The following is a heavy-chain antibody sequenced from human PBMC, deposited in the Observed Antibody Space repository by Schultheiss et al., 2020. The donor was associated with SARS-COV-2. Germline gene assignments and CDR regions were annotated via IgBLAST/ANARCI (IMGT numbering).Heavy chain of an antibody. CDR2: ISYDGSNK. CDR1: GFTFSSYG. J-gene: IGHJ4*02. CDR3: AKEYCSGGSCYPFDY. V-gene: IGHV3-30*18. Sequence: GESLKISCAASGFTFSSYGMHWVRQAPGKGLEWVAVISYDGSNKYYADSVKGRFTISRDNSKNTLYLQMNSLRAEDTAVYYCAKEYCSGGSCYPFDYWGQGTLVTVSS. D-gene: IGHD2-15*01.